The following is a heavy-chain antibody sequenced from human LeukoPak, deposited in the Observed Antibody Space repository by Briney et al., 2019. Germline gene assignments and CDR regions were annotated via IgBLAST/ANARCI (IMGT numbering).Heavy chain of an antibody. CDR3: AKYCSSTSCYDY. D-gene: IGHD2-2*01. Sequence: PGGSLRLSCAASGFTFSSYWMSWVRQAPGKGLEWVSVIYSGGSTYYADSVKGRFTISRDNSKNTLYLQMNSLRAEDTAVYYCAKYCSSTSCYDYWGQGTLVTVSS. V-gene: IGHV3-53*01. CDR1: GFTFSSYW. CDR2: IYSGGST. J-gene: IGHJ4*02.